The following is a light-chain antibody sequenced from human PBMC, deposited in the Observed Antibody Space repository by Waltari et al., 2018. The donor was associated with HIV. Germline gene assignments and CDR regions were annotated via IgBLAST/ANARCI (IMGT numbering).Light chain of an antibody. V-gene: IGLV2-8*01. J-gene: IGLJ3*02. CDR1: IGDVGGYDY. CDR2: EVS. CDR3: MSYTGHNRWV. Sequence: QSALTQPPSASGSPGQSLTISCTGTIGDVGGYDYVSWYQQHPGKAPKLLIYEVSQRPSGVPARFSGSKSGNPASLTVSGLQAEDEADYHCMSYTGHNRWVFGGGTKLTVL.